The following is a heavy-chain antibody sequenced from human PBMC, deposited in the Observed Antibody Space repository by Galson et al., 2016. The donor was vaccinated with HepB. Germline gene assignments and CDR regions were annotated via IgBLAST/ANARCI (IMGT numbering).Heavy chain of an antibody. CDR1: GFTSSRYA. D-gene: IGHD3-16*02. Sequence: SLRLSCAASGFTSSRYAMTWVRQAPGKGLEWVSGLSGSGAHTYYADSVKGRFTISRDNSKNTLYLQMNSLRVEDTAVYYCAKDYVGGSYLLTQFDYWGQGTLVTVSS. V-gene: IGHV3-23*01. CDR3: AKDYVGGSYLLTQFDY. CDR2: LSGSGAHT. J-gene: IGHJ4*02.